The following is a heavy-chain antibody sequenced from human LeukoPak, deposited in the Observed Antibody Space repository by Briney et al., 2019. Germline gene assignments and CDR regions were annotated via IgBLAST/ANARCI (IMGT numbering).Heavy chain of an antibody. CDR3: ARVSDAFDYFLDS. CDR1: GFAFSTYS. CDR2: VSRSSRFN. D-gene: IGHD2/OR15-2a*01. V-gene: IGHV3-21*01. J-gene: IGHJ4*02. Sequence: GGSLRLSCAASGFAFSTYSMNWVRQAPGKGLEWVSSVSRSSRFNFYADSVQGRFTISRDDAKDSLFLQMNSLRAEDTAVYYCARVSDAFDYFLDSWGQGTLVTVSS.